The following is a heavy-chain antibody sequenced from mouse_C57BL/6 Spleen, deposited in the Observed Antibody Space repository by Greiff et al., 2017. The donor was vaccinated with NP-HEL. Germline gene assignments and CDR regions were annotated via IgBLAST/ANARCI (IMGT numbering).Heavy chain of an antibody. CDR3: ARNPLYYGSSSY. V-gene: IGHV1-64*01. D-gene: IGHD1-1*01. Sequence: QVQLQQPGAALVKPGASVKLSCKASGYTFTSYWMHWVKQRPGQGLEWIGMIHPNSGSTNYNEKFKSKATLTVDKSSSTAYMQLSSLTSEDSAVYYCARNPLYYGSSSYWGQGTTLTVSS. CDR2: IHPNSGST. J-gene: IGHJ2*01. CDR1: GYTFTSYW.